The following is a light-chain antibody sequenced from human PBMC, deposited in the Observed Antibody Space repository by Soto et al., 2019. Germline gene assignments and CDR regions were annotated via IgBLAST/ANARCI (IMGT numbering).Light chain of an antibody. CDR2: DVT. Sequence: QSVLTQPASMSGSPGQSITISCTGTSSEVGDYHHVSWYQLHPGKAPKLLIYDVTIRPSGVSNRFSGSKSGNTASLTISGLQAEDEADYYCNSYSSGSTTYVFGTGTKVTVL. CDR3: NSYSSGSTTYV. V-gene: IGLV2-14*03. J-gene: IGLJ1*01. CDR1: SSEVGDYHH.